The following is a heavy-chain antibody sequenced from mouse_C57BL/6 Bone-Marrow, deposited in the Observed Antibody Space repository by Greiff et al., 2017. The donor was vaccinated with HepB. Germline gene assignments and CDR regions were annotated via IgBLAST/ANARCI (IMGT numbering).Heavy chain of an antibody. V-gene: IGHV1-55*01. D-gene: IGHD2-3*01. CDR3: ARRSRRERWLLDAMDY. J-gene: IGHJ4*01. CDR2: IYPGSGST. Sequence: QVQLQQPGAELVKPGASVKMSCKASGYTFTSYWITWVKQRPGQGLEWIGDIYPGSGSTNYNEKFKSKATLTVDTSSSTAYMQLSSLTSEDSAVYYCARRSRRERWLLDAMDYWGQGTSVTVSS. CDR1: GYTFTSYW.